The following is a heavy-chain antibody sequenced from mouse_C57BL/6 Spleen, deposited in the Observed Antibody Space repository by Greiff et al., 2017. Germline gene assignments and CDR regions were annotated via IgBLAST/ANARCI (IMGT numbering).Heavy chain of an antibody. CDR3: AKEGMTRVVGGY. Sequence: VQLQQSGAELAKPGASVKLSCKASGYTFTSYWMHWVKQRPGQGLEWIGMIHPSSGNTNYNQKFKGKATLTADKSSSTAYMQLSSLTSEDSAVYYCAKEGMTRVVGGYGGQGTLATVSA. CDR2: IHPSSGNT. D-gene: IGHD1-1*01. J-gene: IGHJ3*01. CDR1: GYTFTSYW. V-gene: IGHV1-64*01.